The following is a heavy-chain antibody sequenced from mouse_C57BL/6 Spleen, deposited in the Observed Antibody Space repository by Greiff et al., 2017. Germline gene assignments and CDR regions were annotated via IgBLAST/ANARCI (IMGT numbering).Heavy chain of an antibody. Sequence: EVQLVESGEGLVKPGGSLTLSCAASGFTFSSYAMSWVRQTPEKRLEWVAYISSGGDYIYYADTVKGRFTISRDNARNTLYLQMSSLKSEDTAMYYCTRDDYDGYYFDYWGQGTTLTVSS. CDR3: TRDDYDGYYFDY. CDR2: ISSGGDYI. D-gene: IGHD2-4*01. CDR1: GFTFSSYA. V-gene: IGHV5-9-1*02. J-gene: IGHJ2*01.